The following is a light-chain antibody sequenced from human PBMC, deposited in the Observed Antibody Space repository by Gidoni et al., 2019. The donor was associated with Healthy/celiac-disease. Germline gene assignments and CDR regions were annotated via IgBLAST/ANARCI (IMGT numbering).Light chain of an antibody. CDR3: QQSYSTPQLT. J-gene: IGKJ4*01. CDR1: QSIRSY. CDR2: AAS. Sequence: DIQLPQSPSSLSASVGERATITCRASQSIRSYLNWYQQKPGKAPKLLIYAASSLQSGVPSRFSGSGSGTDFTLTISSLQPEDFATYYCQQSYSTPQLTFGGGTKVEIK. V-gene: IGKV1-39*01.